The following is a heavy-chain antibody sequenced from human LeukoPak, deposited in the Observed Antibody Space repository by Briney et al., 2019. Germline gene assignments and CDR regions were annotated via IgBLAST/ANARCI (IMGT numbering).Heavy chain of an antibody. J-gene: IGHJ3*02. D-gene: IGHD1-26*01. CDR3: ARVGHKWELLTWGAFDI. CDR2: MNPNSGNT. V-gene: IGHV1-8*02. CDR1: GGTFSSYA. Sequence: ASVKVSCKASGGTFSSYAISWVRQATGQGLEWMGWMNPNSGNTGYAQKFQGRVTMTRDTSISTAYMELSRLRSDDTAVYYCARVGHKWELLTWGAFDIWGQGTMVTVSS.